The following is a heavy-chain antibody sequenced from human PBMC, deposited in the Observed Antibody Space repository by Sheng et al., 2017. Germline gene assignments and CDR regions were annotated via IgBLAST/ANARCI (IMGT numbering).Heavy chain of an antibody. D-gene: IGHD3-10*01. CDR3: ARGNVGSYGSGSPFDY. CDR1: GGSISSSSYY. J-gene: IGHJ4*02. Sequence: QLQLQESGPGLVKPSETLSLTCTVSGGSISSSSYYWGWIRQPPGKGLEWIGSIYYSGSTYYNPSLKSRVTISVDTSKNQFSLKLSSVTAADTAVYYCARGNVGSYGSGSPFDYWGQGTLVTVSS. V-gene: IGHV4-39*07. CDR2: IYYSGST.